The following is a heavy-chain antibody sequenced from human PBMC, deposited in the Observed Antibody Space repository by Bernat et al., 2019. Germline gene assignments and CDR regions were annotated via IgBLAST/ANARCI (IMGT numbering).Heavy chain of an antibody. CDR3: ARGGNGYNHRYLDY. J-gene: IGHJ4*02. V-gene: IGHV3-64*01. CDR2: IIGNGGST. Sequence: EVQLVESGGGLVQPGGSLRLSFAASGFTFSDYAIHWVRQAPGKGLEYVSAIIGNGGSTFYANSVKGRFTISRDNSKNTLYLQMGSLETGDMAVYYCARGGNGYNHRYLDYWGQGILVTVSS. CDR1: GFTFSDYA. D-gene: IGHD5-18*01.